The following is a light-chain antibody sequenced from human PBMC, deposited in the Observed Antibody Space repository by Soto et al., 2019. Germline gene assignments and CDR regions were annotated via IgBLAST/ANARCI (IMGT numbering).Light chain of an antibody. CDR1: SSDVGGYNY. CDR2: DVT. V-gene: IGLV2-14*03. Sequence: QSVPTQPASVSGSPGQSITISCTGTSSDVGGYNYVSWYQQYPGKAPKLMIYDVTYRPSGVSNRFSGSKSDNTASLTISGLQAEDEADYYCTSYASSSTRVVFGGGTKLTVL. CDR3: TSYASSSTRVV. J-gene: IGLJ2*01.